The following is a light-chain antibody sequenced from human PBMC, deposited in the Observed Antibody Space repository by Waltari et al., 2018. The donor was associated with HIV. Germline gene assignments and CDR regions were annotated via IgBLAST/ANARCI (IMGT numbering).Light chain of an antibody. CDR3: CAYAAGHVSYV. V-gene: IGLV2-11*01. Sequence: QSALTQPPSVSGSPGQSVSISCSGTTSDVGFYDYVSWYQQYPGKAPKLIIFDVNQRPSGVPERVSGSKSGNPASLTISGLQTEYEADYFCCAYAAGHVSYVVGNGTAVAVL. CDR1: TSDVGFYDY. CDR2: DVN. J-gene: IGLJ1*01.